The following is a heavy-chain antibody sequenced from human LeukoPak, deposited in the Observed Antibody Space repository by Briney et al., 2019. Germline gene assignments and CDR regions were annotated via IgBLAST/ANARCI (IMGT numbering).Heavy chain of an antibody. CDR1: GGSFSGYY. CDR3: ARVEGSLIAVASLYYFDY. J-gene: IGHJ4*02. V-gene: IGHV4-34*01. Sequence: SETLSLTCAVYGGSFSGYYWSWIRRPPGKGLEWIGEINHSGSTNYNPSLKSRVTISVDTSKNQFSLKLSSVTAADTAVYYCARVEGSLIAVASLYYFDYWGQGTLVTVSS. D-gene: IGHD6-19*01. CDR2: INHSGST.